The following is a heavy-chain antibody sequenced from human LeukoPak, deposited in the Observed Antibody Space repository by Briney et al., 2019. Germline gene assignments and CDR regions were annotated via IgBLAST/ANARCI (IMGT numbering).Heavy chain of an antibody. V-gene: IGHV3-30*04. CDR3: ARGAIARNWFDP. J-gene: IGHJ5*02. Sequence: GGSLRLSCAASGFTFSSYAMHWVRQAPGKGLEWVAVISYDGSNKYYADSVKGRFTISRDNSKNTLYLQMSSLRAEDTAVYYCARGAIARNWFDPWGQGTLVTVSS. D-gene: IGHD2-21*01. CDR1: GFTFSSYA. CDR2: ISYDGSNK.